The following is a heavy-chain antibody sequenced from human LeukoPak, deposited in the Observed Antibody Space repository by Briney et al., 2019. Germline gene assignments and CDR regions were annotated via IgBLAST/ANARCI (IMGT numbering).Heavy chain of an antibody. CDR2: INIDGSSG. Sequence: GGSLRLSCAASGFTFRSYWMHWVRQAPGKGLVWVSRINIDGSSGTYADSVEGRFTISRDNAKNTVYLQMNSLRAEDTAVYYCTREVSGSLYFDYWGQGTPVTVSS. V-gene: IGHV3-74*03. D-gene: IGHD1-26*01. CDR1: GFTFRSYW. J-gene: IGHJ4*02. CDR3: TREVSGSLYFDY.